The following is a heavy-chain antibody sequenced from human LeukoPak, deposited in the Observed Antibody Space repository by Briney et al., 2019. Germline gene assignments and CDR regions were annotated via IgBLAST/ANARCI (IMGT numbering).Heavy chain of an antibody. V-gene: IGHV4-39*07. CDR1: GGSISSSSYY. Sequence: SETLSLSCTVSGGSISSSSYYWGWIRQPPGKGLEWIGSIYYSGSTYYNPSLKSRVTISVDTSKNQFSLKLSSVTAADTAVYYCARGIAAAGIYYWGQGTLVTVSS. CDR3: ARGIAAAGIYY. D-gene: IGHD6-13*01. J-gene: IGHJ4*02. CDR2: IYYSGST.